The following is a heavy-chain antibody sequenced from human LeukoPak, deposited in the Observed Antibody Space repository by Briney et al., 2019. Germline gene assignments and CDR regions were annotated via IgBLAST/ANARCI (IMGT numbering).Heavy chain of an antibody. J-gene: IGHJ4*02. CDR1: GFTFSSYW. V-gene: IGHV3-7*01. CDR2: IKQDGSEK. Sequence: PGGSLRLSCAASGFTFSSYWMSWVRQAPGKALEWVANIKQDGSEKYYVDSVKGRFTISRENAKNSLYLQMNSLRAEDTAVYYCASDRDYYDSSGYLFDYWGQGTLVTVSS. CDR3: ASDRDYYDSSGYLFDY. D-gene: IGHD3-22*01.